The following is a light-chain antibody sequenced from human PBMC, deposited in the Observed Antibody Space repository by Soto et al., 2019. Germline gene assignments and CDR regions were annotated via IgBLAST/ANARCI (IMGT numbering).Light chain of an antibody. CDR1: QSIGSW. J-gene: IGKJ1*01. CDR3: QEYNDCWT. V-gene: IGKV1-5*03. CDR2: KAS. Sequence: DIQMTQSPSTLSASVGDRVSIPCRASQSIGSWLAWYQQKPGKAPKLLIYKASSLESGVPSRFSGSGSGTEFTLTITSLQPDDFATYYCQEYNDCWTFGQGTKVEIK.